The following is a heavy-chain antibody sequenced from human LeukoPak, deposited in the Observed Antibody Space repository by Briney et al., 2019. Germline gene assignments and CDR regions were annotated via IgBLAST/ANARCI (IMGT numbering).Heavy chain of an antibody. CDR2: ISYDGSGK. Sequence: GKSLRLSCVGAGFVFSNHVIHWVRQAPGQGLEWVSMISYDGSGKHYADSVGGRLTISRDNSKNTVYLQMDSLTAEDTAIYSCARDLWGVAVAGAGKDVWGPGTTVTVSS. V-gene: IGHV3-30*04. J-gene: IGHJ6*02. CDR1: GFVFSNHV. CDR3: ARDLWGVAVAGAGKDV. D-gene: IGHD3-16*01.